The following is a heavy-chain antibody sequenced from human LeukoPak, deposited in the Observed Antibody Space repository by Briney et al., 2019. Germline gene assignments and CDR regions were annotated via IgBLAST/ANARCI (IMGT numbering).Heavy chain of an antibody. D-gene: IGHD3-10*01. CDR2: ISAYNGNT. CDR1: GYTFTSYG. CDR3: ACLSNYGLNLARRYYYYYYMDV. J-gene: IGHJ6*03. Sequence: ASVKVTCNASGYTFTSYGISWVRQAPGQGLEWMGWISAYNGNTNYAQKFQGRVTITTDESTSTAHMELSSLRSEDTAVYYCACLSNYGLNLARRYYYYYYMDVWGKGTTVTVSS. V-gene: IGHV1-18*01.